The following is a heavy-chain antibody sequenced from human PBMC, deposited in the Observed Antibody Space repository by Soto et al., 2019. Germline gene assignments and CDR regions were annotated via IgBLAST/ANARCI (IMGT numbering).Heavy chain of an antibody. CDR1: GGSISSGGYY. D-gene: IGHD4-4*01. J-gene: IGHJ4*02. Sequence: SETLSLTCTVSGGSISSGGYYWSWIRQPPGKGLEWIGYIYHSGSTYYNPSLKSRVTISVDRSKNQFSLKLSSVTAADTAVYYCARGMTTVTTLDYWGQGTLVPVSS. CDR3: ARGMTTVTTLDY. CDR2: IYHSGST. V-gene: IGHV4-30-2*01.